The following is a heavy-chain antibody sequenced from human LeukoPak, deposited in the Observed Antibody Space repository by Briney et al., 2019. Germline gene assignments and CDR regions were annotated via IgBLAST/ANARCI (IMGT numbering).Heavy chain of an antibody. CDR3: ARGQRRSDAFDI. D-gene: IGHD5-24*01. Sequence: GGSLRLSCAASGFTFSSYGMHWVRQAPGKGLEWVSSISSSSSYIYYADSVKGRFTISRDNAKNSLYLQMNSLRAEDTAVYYCARGQRRSDAFDIWGQGTMVTVSS. J-gene: IGHJ3*02. CDR2: ISSSSSYI. CDR1: GFTFSSYG. V-gene: IGHV3-21*01.